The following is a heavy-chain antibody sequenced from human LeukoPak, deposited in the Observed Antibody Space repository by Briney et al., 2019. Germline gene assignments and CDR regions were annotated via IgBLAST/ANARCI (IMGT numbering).Heavy chain of an antibody. V-gene: IGHV4-39*01. Sequence: PSETLFLTCTVSGVSISTSTYYWGWIRQPPGKGLEWLGSIYYSGTLYHNPSLKSRVTMSVDTSRNQFSLKLTSVTAADTAVYYCARLLYDRSGYYYFDFWGQGTLVTVSS. CDR2: IYYSGTL. D-gene: IGHD3-22*01. CDR3: ARLLYDRSGYYYFDF. CDR1: GVSISTSTYY. J-gene: IGHJ4*02.